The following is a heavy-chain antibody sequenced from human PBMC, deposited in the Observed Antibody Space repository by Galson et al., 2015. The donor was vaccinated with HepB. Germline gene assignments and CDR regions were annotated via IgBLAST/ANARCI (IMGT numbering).Heavy chain of an antibody. CDR1: GYPFTSYG. J-gene: IGHJ4*02. CDR3: ARVQEGFCDGDSCFGPIDH. CDR2: ISTYNGKT. D-gene: IGHD2-15*01. Sequence: SVKVSCKASGYPFTSYGITWVRQAPGQGLEWMGWISTYNGKTKSAQKLQARVTMTTDTSTSTASMELRGLRSDDTAVYYCARVQEGFCDGDSCFGPIDHWGQGTLVTVSS. V-gene: IGHV1-18*01.